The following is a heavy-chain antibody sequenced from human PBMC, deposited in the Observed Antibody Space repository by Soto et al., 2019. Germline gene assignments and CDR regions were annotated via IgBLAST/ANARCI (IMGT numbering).Heavy chain of an antibody. J-gene: IGHJ5*02. V-gene: IGHV4-34*01. Sequence: PSETLSLTCAVYGGSFSGYYWSWIRQPPGKGLEWIGEINHSGSTNYNPSLKSRVTISVDTSKNQFSLKLSSVTAADTAVYYCARGGICSGGSCYRNWFDPWGQGTLVTVSS. CDR3: ARGGICSGGSCYRNWFDP. CDR2: INHSGST. CDR1: GGSFSGYY. D-gene: IGHD2-15*01.